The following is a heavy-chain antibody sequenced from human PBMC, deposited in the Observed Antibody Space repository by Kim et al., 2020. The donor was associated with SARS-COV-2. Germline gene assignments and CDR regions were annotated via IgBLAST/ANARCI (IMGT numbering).Heavy chain of an antibody. V-gene: IGHV4-34*03. J-gene: IGHJ4*02. D-gene: IGHD3-10*01. CDR3: NGILWFGELFGAVDY. Sequence: PSLKSRVTTSVDTSKSQFSLKLSSVTAADTAVYYCNGILWFGELFGAVDYWGQGTLVTVSS.